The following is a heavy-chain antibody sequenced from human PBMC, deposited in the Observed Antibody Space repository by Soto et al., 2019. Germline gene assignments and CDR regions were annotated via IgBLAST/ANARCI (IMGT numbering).Heavy chain of an antibody. Sequence: GGSLRLSCAASGFTFSYYGMHWVRQAPGKGLEWVAVIWYDGSNKYYADSVKGRFTISRDNSKKTVYLQMNSLRAEDTAAYYCARGSTDSYPGSGIFDFCGGGTMVTV. CDR2: IWYDGSNK. V-gene: IGHV3-33*01. CDR3: ARGSTDSYPGSGIFDF. D-gene: IGHD3-10*01. CDR1: GFTFSYYG. J-gene: IGHJ4*02.